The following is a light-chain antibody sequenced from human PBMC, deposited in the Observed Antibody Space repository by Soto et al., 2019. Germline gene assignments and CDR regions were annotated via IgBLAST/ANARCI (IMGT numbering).Light chain of an antibody. CDR2: KAS. J-gene: IGKJ4*01. Sequence: DIQMTQSPSTLSASVGDRVTITCRASQSISTWLVWYQQKPGKAPKLLIYKASSLEGGVPSRFSGSVSGTEFNITISSLQPDDFATYYCQQYNTYPLTFGGVTTVEIK. CDR3: QQYNTYPLT. CDR1: QSISTW. V-gene: IGKV1-5*03.